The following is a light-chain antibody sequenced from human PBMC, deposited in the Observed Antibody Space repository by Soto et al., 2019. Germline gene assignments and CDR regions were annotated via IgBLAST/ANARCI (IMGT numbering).Light chain of an antibody. CDR2: GAS. Sequence: EIVLTQSPGSLSLSPGERATLSCRASQSVDSSFFAWYQQKPGQAPRLLIYGASNRATGIPDRFSGSGSGTDFTLTISRLVPEDFAVYYCQQYVSSVTFGQGTKVEIK. CDR1: QSVDSSF. V-gene: IGKV3-20*01. J-gene: IGKJ1*01. CDR3: QQYVSSVT.